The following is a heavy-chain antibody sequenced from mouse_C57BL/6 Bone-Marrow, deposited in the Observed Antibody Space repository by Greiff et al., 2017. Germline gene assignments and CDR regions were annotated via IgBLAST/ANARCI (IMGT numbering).Heavy chain of an antibody. Sequence: QVQLQQSGAELAKPGASVKLSCKASGYTFTSYWMHWVKQRPGQGLEWIGYINPSSGYTKYNQKFKDKATLTVDKSSSTAYMQLSSLTSEDSAVYYCATAQATDYWGQGTTLTVSS. V-gene: IGHV1-7*01. J-gene: IGHJ2*01. CDR3: ATAQATDY. CDR1: GYTFTSYW. D-gene: IGHD3-2*02. CDR2: INPSSGYT.